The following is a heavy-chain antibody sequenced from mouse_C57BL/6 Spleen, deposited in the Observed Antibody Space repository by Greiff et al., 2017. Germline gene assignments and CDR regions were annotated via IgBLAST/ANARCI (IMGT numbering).Heavy chain of an antibody. J-gene: IGHJ2*01. V-gene: IGHV1-19*01. CDR1: GYTFTDYY. CDR3: ARERDLLPFFDY. D-gene: IGHD2-1*01. Sequence: VQLQQSGPVLVKPGASVKMSCKASGYTFTDYYMNWVKQSHGKSLEWIGVINPYNGGTSYNQKFKGKATLTVDKSSSTAYMELNSLTSEDSAVYYCARERDLLPFFDYWGQGTTLTVSS. CDR2: INPYNGGT.